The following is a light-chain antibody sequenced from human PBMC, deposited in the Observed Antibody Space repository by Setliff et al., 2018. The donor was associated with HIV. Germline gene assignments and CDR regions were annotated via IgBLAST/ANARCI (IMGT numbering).Light chain of an antibody. CDR2: DVS. J-gene: IGLJ1*01. CDR3: SSYTSSNTFYV. Sequence: QSALPQPASVSGSPGQSITISCTGTSSDVGGYNYVSWYQHHPGKAPKLMIYDVSNRPSGVSNRFSGSKSGNTASLTISGLQAEDEADYYCSSYTSSNTFYVFGTGTRSPS. V-gene: IGLV2-14*01. CDR1: SSDVGGYNY.